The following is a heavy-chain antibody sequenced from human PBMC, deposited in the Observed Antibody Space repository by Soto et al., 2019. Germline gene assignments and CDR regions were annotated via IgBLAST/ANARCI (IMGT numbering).Heavy chain of an antibody. CDR1: GGSVSNKTYY. J-gene: IGHJ4*02. V-gene: IGHV4-61*01. Sequence: SETLSLTCSVSGGSVSNKTYYWSWIRQPPGKRLEWIGYVYYSGTTNYNPTLKSRVTISVDLSKNQFSLRLSSVTTADTALYYCARTTAVPNTLRSRYFFDYWGQGTLVTVSS. CDR2: VYYSGTT. CDR3: ARTTAVPNTLRSRYFFDY. D-gene: IGHD4-17*01.